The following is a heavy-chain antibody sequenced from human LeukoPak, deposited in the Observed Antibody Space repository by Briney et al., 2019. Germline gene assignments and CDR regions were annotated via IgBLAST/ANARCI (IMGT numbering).Heavy chain of an antibody. CDR3: ARGGQGYYDSSGYYPLDY. D-gene: IGHD3-22*01. CDR1: GGSIGSSNW. Sequence: SETLSLTCAVSGGSIGSSNWWCWGRQPPGKGLEWIGEIYHSGSTNYNPSLKSRVTISVDKSKNQFSLKLSSVTAADTAVYYCARGGQGYYDSSGYYPLDYWGQGTLVTVSS. J-gene: IGHJ4*02. CDR2: IYHSGST. V-gene: IGHV4-4*02.